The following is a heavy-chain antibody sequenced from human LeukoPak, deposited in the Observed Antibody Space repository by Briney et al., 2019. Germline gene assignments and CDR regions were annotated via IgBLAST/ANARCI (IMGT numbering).Heavy chain of an antibody. CDR2: IWYDGSNK. J-gene: IGHJ4*02. Sequence: GGSLRLSCAASGFTFSSYGMHWVRQAPGKGLEWVALIWYDGSNKYYADSVKGRFTISRDNSKNTLYLQMNSLRGEDTALYYCARVSGGYYFDDWGQGTLVIVSS. CDR1: GFTFSSYG. CDR3: ARVSGGYYFDD. V-gene: IGHV3-30*02. D-gene: IGHD3-16*01.